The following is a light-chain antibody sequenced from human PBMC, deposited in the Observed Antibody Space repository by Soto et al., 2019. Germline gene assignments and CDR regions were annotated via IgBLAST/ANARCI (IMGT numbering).Light chain of an antibody. Sequence: DLQMTQSPSSMSASEGDRVTITCRASQDISTWLAWYQQKPGKAPKLLIYDASSLQSGVPSRFSGSGSGTDFTLTISNLESEDFAIYYCQQANSFPFTFGGGTKVEIK. CDR2: DAS. V-gene: IGKV1D-12*01. J-gene: IGKJ4*01. CDR3: QQANSFPFT. CDR1: QDISTW.